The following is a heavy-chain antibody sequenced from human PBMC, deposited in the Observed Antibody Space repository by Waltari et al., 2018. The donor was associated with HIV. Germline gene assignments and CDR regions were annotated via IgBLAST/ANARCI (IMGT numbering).Heavy chain of an antibody. D-gene: IGHD2-8*01. Sequence: QLQLQQSGPGLVKPSETLSLTGTVSGGSVINSDYYWDFIRQSPGKGLEWIGNIYYTVTTFYNPSLKSRVTMSADLSRNQFSLRLNSVTAADTAIYYCARRPRMAAFDLYYGMDVWGQGTTVTVSS. CDR3: ARRPRMAAFDLYYGMDV. V-gene: IGHV4-39*01. CDR1: GGSVINSDYY. CDR2: IYYTVTT. J-gene: IGHJ6*02.